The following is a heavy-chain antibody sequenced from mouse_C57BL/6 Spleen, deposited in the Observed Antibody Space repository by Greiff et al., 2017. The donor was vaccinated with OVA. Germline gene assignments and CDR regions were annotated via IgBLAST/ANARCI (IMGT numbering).Heavy chain of an antibody. Sequence: QVQLQQSGPGLVQPSQSLSITCTVSGFSLTSYGVHWVRQSPGKGLEWLGVIWSGGSTDYNAAFISSRGISTEHSKSQVFFKMNSLQADDTDIYYCARSLILRWYIDVWGTGTSVTVSS. D-gene: IGHD1-1*01. CDR1: GFSLTSYG. CDR2: IWSGGST. V-gene: IGHV2-2*01. CDR3: ARSLILRWYIDV. J-gene: IGHJ1*03.